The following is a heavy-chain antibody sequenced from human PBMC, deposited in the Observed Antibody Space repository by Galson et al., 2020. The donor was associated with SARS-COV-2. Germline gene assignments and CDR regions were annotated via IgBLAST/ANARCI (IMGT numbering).Heavy chain of an antibody. CDR1: GGSISSSSYY. CDR3: ARVLGYDSSGYAIDY. Sequence: SETLSLTCTVSGGSISSSSYYWGWIRQPPGKGLEWIGSIYYSGSTYYNPSLKSRVTISVDTSKNQFSLKLSSVTAADTAVYYCARVLGYDSSGYAIDYWGQGTLVTVSS. D-gene: IGHD3-22*01. CDR2: IYYSGST. V-gene: IGHV4-39*07. J-gene: IGHJ4*02.